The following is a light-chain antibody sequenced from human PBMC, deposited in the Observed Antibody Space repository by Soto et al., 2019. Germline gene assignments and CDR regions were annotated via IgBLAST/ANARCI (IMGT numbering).Light chain of an antibody. J-gene: IGKJ1*01. CDR1: KNITTW. CDR2: DAS. V-gene: IGKV1-5*01. CDR3: QQYNTFWT. Sequence: DIQMIQSPSTLSASIGDRVTITRRASKNITTWVAWYQQKPGKAPKLLIYDASSLESGVPSRVSGSGSGTEFTLTISSLQPDDFATYYCQQYNTFWTFGPGTKVE.